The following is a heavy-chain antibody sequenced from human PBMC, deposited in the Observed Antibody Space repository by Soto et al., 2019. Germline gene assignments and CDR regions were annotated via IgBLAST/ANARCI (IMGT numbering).Heavy chain of an antibody. V-gene: IGHV4-4*02. J-gene: IGHJ4*02. CDR2: IYHSGST. Sequence: GLMSTSETLSLTCAVSSGSISSSNWWSWVRQPPGKGLEWIGEIYHSGSTNYNPSLKSRVTISVDKSKNQFSLKLSSVTAADTAVYYCARVWWFGELSYFDYWGQGTLVTVSS. CDR1: SGSISSSNW. D-gene: IGHD3-10*01. CDR3: ARVWWFGELSYFDY.